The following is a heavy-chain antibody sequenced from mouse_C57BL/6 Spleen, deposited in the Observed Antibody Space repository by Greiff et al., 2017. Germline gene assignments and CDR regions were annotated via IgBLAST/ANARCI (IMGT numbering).Heavy chain of an antibody. V-gene: IGHV1-64*01. CDR2: IHPNSGST. CDR3: ARRPAGLYFDY. D-gene: IGHD3-3*01. Sequence: VQLQQPGAELVKPGASVKLSCKASGYTFTSYWMHWVKQRPGQGLEWIGMIHPNSGSTNYNEKFKSKATLTVDKSSSTAYMQLSSLTSEDSAVYYCARRPAGLYFDYWGQGTTLTVSS. J-gene: IGHJ2*01. CDR1: GYTFTSYW.